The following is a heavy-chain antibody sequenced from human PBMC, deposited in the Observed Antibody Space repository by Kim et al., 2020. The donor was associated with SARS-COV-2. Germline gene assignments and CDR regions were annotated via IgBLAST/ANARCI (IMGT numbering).Heavy chain of an antibody. CDR3: ARHLDTAIDNWFDH. V-gene: IGHV4-39*01. CDR2: IYYSRST. CDR1: GGSISSSSYY. Sequence: SETLSLTCTVSGGSISSSSYYWGWIRQPPGKGLEWIGSIYYSRSTYYNPTLKIRVTISVDTSKNQFYLKLSSVTAADTAVYYCARHLDTAIDNWFDHWGQGTLVTVSS. D-gene: IGHD5-18*01. J-gene: IGHJ5*01.